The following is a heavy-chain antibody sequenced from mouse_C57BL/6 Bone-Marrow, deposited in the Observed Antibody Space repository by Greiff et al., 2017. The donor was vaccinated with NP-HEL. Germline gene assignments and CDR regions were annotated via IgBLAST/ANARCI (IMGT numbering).Heavy chain of an antibody. Sequence: EVHLVESGGDLVKPGGSLKLSCAASGFTFSSYGMSWVRQTPDKRLEWVATISSGGSYTYYPDSVKGRFTLARDNAKNTLYLQMSSLKSEDTAMYYCARTAQATPYAMDYWGQGTSVTVSS. CDR1: GFTFSSYG. V-gene: IGHV5-6*01. CDR3: ARTAQATPYAMDY. D-gene: IGHD3-2*02. CDR2: ISSGGSYT. J-gene: IGHJ4*01.